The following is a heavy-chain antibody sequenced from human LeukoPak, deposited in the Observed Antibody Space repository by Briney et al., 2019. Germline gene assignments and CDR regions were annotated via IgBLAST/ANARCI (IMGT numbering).Heavy chain of an antibody. Sequence: GASVKVSCKASGYTFTGYYMHWVRQAPGQGLEWMGWINPNSGGTNYAQKFQGRVTMTTDTSINTAYMELSSLRSDDTAVYYCARDYFRSSGYYNPNYYFDYWGQGTLVTVSS. D-gene: IGHD3-3*01. V-gene: IGHV1-2*02. J-gene: IGHJ4*02. CDR1: GYTFTGYY. CDR3: ARDYFRSSGYYNPNYYFDY. CDR2: INPNSGGT.